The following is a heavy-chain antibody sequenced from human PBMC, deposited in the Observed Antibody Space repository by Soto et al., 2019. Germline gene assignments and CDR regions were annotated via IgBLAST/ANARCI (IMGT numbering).Heavy chain of an antibody. V-gene: IGHV3-23*01. CDR2: ISGSGGST. Sequence: GGSLRLSCAGSGFTFSNYAMSWVRQAPGKGLAWVSAISGSGGSTYYADYVKGRFTISRDNSKNTLYLQMNSLRAEDTALYYCAKVPVGATGRFDYWGQGTLVTVSS. CDR3: AKVPVGATGRFDY. CDR1: GFTFSNYA. D-gene: IGHD1-26*01. J-gene: IGHJ4*02.